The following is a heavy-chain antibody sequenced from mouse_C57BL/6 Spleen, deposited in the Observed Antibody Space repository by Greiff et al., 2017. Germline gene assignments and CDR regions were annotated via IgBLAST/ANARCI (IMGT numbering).Heavy chain of an antibody. D-gene: IGHD1-1*01. V-gene: IGHV8-12*01. CDR3: PRTLVATGAMDY. J-gene: IGHJ4*01. CDR1: GFSLSTSGMG. Sequence: QVTLKESGPGILQSSQTLSLSCSFSGFSLSTSGMGVSWIRPPSGLGLEWLAHIYWDDDKRYNPSLKSRLSIFKGTSSNQVFLKITSVETADTATYYCPRTLVATGAMDYWGQGTSVTVSS. CDR2: IYWDDDK.